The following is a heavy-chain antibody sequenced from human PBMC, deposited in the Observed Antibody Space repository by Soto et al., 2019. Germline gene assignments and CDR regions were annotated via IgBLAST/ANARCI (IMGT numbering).Heavy chain of an antibody. D-gene: IGHD2-15*01. V-gene: IGHV3-48*02. CDR3: ARETPSFDS. Sequence: VGSLRLSCAASGFTFSDYPMNWVRQAPGKGLEWVSSIRTISSAIYFADSVRGRFTISSDNARNSLYLQMTVLRDEDTAVYYCARETPSFDSWGQGTLVTVSS. J-gene: IGHJ4*02. CDR1: GFTFSDYP. CDR2: IRTISSAI.